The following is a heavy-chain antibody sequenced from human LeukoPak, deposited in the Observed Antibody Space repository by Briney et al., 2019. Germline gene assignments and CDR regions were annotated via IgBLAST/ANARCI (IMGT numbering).Heavy chain of an antibody. J-gene: IGHJ4*02. V-gene: IGHV4-39*01. CDR3: VRHGMATIIN. CDR1: GVSISWTSYY. Sequence: SETLSLTCTVSGVSISWTSYYWGWIRQPPGKGLELIGSFYYNGSTYYSPSLKSRATISAETSKNQFSLKLSSVTAADTAVFYCVRHGMATIINWGQGTLVTVSS. CDR2: FYYNGST. D-gene: IGHD5-24*01.